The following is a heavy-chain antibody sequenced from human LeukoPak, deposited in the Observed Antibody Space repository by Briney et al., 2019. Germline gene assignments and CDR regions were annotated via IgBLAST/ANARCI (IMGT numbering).Heavy chain of an antibody. CDR2: ISYDGSNK. D-gene: IGHD6-13*01. Sequence: GGSLRLSCAASGFTFSSYAMHWVRQAPGKGLEWVAVISYDGSNKYYADSVKGRFTISRDNSKNTLYLQMNSLRAEDTAVYYCARDVRQQLGDFDYWGQGTLVTVSS. CDR3: ARDVRQQLGDFDY. V-gene: IGHV3-30-3*01. CDR1: GFTFSSYA. J-gene: IGHJ4*02.